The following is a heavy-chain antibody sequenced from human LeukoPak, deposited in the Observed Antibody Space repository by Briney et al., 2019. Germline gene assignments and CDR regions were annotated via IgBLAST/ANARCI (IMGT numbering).Heavy chain of an antibody. CDR1: GYTFTGYY. CDR2: INPNSGGT. Sequence: ASVKVSCKASGYTFTGYYMHWVRQAPGQGLEWMGRINPNSGGTNYAQKFQGRVTMTRDTSISTAYMELSRLRSDDTAVYYCAKDGGIKGITWFGGVTKTKKKAFNIWAQGTMVTVSS. D-gene: IGHD3-16*01. J-gene: IGHJ3*02. V-gene: IGHV1-2*06. CDR3: AKDGGIKGITWFGGVTKTKKKAFNI.